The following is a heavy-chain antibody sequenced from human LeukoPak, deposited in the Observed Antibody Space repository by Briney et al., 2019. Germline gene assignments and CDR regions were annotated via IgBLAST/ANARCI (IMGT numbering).Heavy chain of an antibody. J-gene: IGHJ4*02. D-gene: IGHD6-13*01. Sequence: GGSLRLSCAASGFTFSSFAMSWVRQAPGKGLEWISSIGGGGDSTNFADSVKGRFTISRDNSKNTLYLQMNSLRAEDTAVYYCATPIAAAVADYWGQGTLVTVSS. CDR3: ATPIAAAVADY. CDR2: IGGGGDST. V-gene: IGHV3-23*01. CDR1: GFTFSSFA.